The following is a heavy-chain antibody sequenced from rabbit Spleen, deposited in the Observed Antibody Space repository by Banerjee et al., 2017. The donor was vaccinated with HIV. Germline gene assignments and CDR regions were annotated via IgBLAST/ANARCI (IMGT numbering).Heavy chain of an antibody. CDR3: VRDNAGYAGFGYATLLDL. J-gene: IGHJ2*01. D-gene: IGHD6-1*01. CDR1: GFSFSSSYW. Sequence: QEQLEESGGDLVKPGASLTLTCTASGFSFSSSYWICWVRQAPGKGLEWIGCIYTGNGNTYYANWAKGRFTISKTSSTTVTLQMTSLTAADTATYFCVRDNAGYAGFGYATLLDLWGPGTLVT. CDR2: IYTGNGNT. V-gene: IGHV1S45*01.